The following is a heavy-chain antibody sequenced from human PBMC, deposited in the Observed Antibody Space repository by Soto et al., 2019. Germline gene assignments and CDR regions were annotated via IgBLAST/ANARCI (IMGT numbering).Heavy chain of an antibody. CDR1: GYTFTSYG. V-gene: IGHV1-18*01. CDR3: LITPVITATGYYSYSTHV. J-gene: IGHJ6*04. Sequence: ASVKVSCKASGYTFTSYGISWVRQAPGQGLEWMGWISAYNGNTNYAQKLQGRVTMTTDTSTSTAYMELRSLRSDDTAVYYCLITPVITATGYYSYSTHVWCTGPMVTLSS. CDR2: ISAYNGNT. D-gene: IGHD3-16*01.